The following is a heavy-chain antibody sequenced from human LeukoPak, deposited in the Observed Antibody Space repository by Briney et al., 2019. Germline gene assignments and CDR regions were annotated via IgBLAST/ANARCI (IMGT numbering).Heavy chain of an antibody. Sequence: GASVKVSCKASGYTFTSYGISWVRQVAGQGLEWMGWISAQHGQTEYAPNSQDRVTMTTDTYTNTAYMELRSLRSDDTAVYYCARDSNPGIAAAGPNWGQGTLVTVSS. CDR2: ISAQHGQT. D-gene: IGHD6-13*01. V-gene: IGHV1-18*01. CDR3: ARDSNPGIAAAGPN. J-gene: IGHJ4*02. CDR1: GYTFTSYG.